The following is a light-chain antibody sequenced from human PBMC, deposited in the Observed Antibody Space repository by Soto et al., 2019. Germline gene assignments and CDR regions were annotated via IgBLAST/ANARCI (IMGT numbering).Light chain of an antibody. CDR1: SSDVGGYNF. V-gene: IGLV2-11*01. J-gene: IGLJ2*01. CDR3: CSYADVVL. CDR2: DVS. Sequence: QSVLTQPRSVSGSPGQSVTISCTGTSSDVGGYNFVSWYQQHPGEAPKLMIYDVSKRPSGVPDRFSGSKSGNTASLTISGLQAKDEADYYCCSYADVVLFGGGTKLTVL.